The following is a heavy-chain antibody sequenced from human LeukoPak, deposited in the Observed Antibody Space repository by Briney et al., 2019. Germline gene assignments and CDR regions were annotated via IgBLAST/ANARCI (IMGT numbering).Heavy chain of an antibody. CDR2: FDPEDGET. J-gene: IGHJ6*03. Sequence: ASVKVSCKVSGYTLTELSMHWVRQAPGKGLEWMGGFDPEDGETIYAQKFQGRVTMTEDTSTDTAYMELSSLRSEDTAVYYCATGPAAADLGGNSYYYYYYMDVWGKGTTVTVSS. CDR1: GYTLTELS. D-gene: IGHD6-13*01. CDR3: ATGPAAADLGGNSYYYYYYMDV. V-gene: IGHV1-24*01.